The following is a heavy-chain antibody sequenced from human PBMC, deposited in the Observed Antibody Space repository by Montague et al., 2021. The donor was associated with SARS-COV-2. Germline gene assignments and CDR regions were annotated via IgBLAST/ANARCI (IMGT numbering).Heavy chain of an antibody. D-gene: IGHD1-14*01. Sequence: SETLSLTCTVSTVSINNYPRGWIRHAPGKGLEWIGHIYNSWTTDYNPSLWRRVTISMDTSRTQFSLTLKSVTTADTATYYCATDDEPDPPADFDYWGRGILVTVSS. CDR3: ATDDEPDPPADFDY. V-gene: IGHV4-59*01. J-gene: IGHJ4*02. CDR2: IYNSWTT. CDR1: TVSINNYP.